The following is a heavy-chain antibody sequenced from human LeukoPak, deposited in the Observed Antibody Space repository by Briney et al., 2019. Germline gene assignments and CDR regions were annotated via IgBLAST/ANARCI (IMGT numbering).Heavy chain of an antibody. Sequence: SVKVSCKASGGTFSSYAISWVRQAPGQGLEWMGGIIPIFGTANYAQKFQGRVTITADESTSTAYTELSSLRSEDTAVYYCARGVVVAAVLSWFDPWGQGTLVTVSS. CDR1: GGTFSSYA. V-gene: IGHV1-69*13. D-gene: IGHD2-15*01. CDR2: IIPIFGTA. CDR3: ARGVVVAAVLSWFDP. J-gene: IGHJ5*02.